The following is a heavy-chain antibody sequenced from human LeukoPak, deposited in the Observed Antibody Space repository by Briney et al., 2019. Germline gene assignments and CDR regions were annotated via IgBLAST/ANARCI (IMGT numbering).Heavy chain of an antibody. Sequence: SQTLSLTCAISGDIVSSDSAAWNWIRQSQSIGLEWLARTYFRSKWYYDYALAVKGRITINPDTSKNQFSLQLNSVTPEDTAVYFCARHPVGGSTIFDSWGQETLVTVSS. CDR3: ARHPVGGSTIFDS. CDR2: TYFRSKWYY. V-gene: IGHV6-1*01. D-gene: IGHD1-26*01. CDR1: GDIVSSDSAA. J-gene: IGHJ4*02.